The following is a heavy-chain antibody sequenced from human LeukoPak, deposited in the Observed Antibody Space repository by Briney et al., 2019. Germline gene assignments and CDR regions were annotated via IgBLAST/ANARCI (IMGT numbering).Heavy chain of an antibody. Sequence: PSETLSLTCTVSGGSISSSSYYWGWIRQPPGKGLEWIGSIYYSGSTYYNPSLKSRVTISVDTSKNQFSLKLSSVTAADTAVYYCVLSGSFVDFDYWGQGTLVTVSS. CDR3: VLSGSFVDFDY. CDR1: GGSISSSSYY. V-gene: IGHV4-39*01. D-gene: IGHD1-26*01. CDR2: IYYSGST. J-gene: IGHJ4*02.